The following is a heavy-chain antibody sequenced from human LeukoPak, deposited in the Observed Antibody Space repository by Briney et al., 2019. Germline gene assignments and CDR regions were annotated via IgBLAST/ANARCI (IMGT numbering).Heavy chain of an antibody. J-gene: IGHJ5*02. D-gene: IGHD3-10*02. CDR3: ARDGGLYYYDRGGWFDP. Sequence: PSETLSLTCTVSGGSISSYYWSWIRQPPGKGLEWIGYIYYSGSTNYNPSLKSRVTISVDTSKNQFSLKLSSGTAADTAVYYCARDGGLYYYDRGGWFDPWGQGTLVTVSS. CDR1: GGSISSYY. CDR2: IYYSGST. V-gene: IGHV4-59*01.